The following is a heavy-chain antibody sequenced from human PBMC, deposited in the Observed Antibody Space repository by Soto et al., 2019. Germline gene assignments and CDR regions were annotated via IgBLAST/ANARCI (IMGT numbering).Heavy chain of an antibody. CDR2: ISYDGSNK. CDR1: GFTFSNYA. Sequence: QVQLVESGGGVVQPGGSLRLSCAASGFTFSNYAMHWVRQAPGKGLEWVAVISYDGSNKYYADSVKGRFTISRDNSKNTLYPQMNSLRAEDTAVYYCARVYYFDYWGQGTLVTVSS. J-gene: IGHJ4*02. CDR3: ARVYYFDY. V-gene: IGHV3-30-3*01.